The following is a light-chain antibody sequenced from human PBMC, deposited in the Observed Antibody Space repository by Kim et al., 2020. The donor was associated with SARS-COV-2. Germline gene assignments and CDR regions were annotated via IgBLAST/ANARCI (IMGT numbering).Light chain of an antibody. CDR2: DAS. CDR1: QSISTW. Sequence: GDRVTLTCRASQSISTWLAWYQQKPGKAPNLLIYDASSLESGVPSRFSGSGSGTEFTLTISSLQPDDFATYYCQQYNTYPYTFGQGTTLEI. CDR3: QQYNTYPYT. J-gene: IGKJ2*01. V-gene: IGKV1-5*01.